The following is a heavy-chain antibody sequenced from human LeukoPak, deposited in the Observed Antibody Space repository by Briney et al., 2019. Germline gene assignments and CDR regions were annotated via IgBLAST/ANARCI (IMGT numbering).Heavy chain of an antibody. Sequence: SETPSLTCAVYGGSISGYYWSWIRQPPGKGLEWIAEIHHSGSTKYNPSLKSRVAISVDTSKNQFSLKLASVTAADTAVYYCARGSVGLAAAGTFDYWGQGTLVAVSS. CDR2: IHHSGST. J-gene: IGHJ4*02. V-gene: IGHV4-34*01. CDR3: ARGSVGLAAAGTFDY. D-gene: IGHD6-13*01. CDR1: GGSISGYY.